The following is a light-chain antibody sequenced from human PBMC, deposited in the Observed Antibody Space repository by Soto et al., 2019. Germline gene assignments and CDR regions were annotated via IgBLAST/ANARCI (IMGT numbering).Light chain of an antibody. V-gene: IGLV2-14*01. CDR3: SSHTSGSTRV. CDR2: EVT. J-gene: IGLJ1*01. CDR1: SGDVGGYDY. Sequence: QSVLPQPASGSGSPGQSSGISYTSTSGDVGGYDYVSWYQQHPDKAPKLMIYEVTKRPSWVSNRFSGSKSGNTASLTISGLQPEDEADYYCSSHTSGSTRVFGSGTKVTV.